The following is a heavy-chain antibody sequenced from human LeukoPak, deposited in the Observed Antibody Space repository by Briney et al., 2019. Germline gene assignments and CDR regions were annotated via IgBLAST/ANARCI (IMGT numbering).Heavy chain of an antibody. CDR2: IRSKAYGGTT. D-gene: IGHD3-10*01. CDR3: TTVGVYYYDH. CDR1: GLTFSSAW. J-gene: IGHJ5*02. V-gene: IGHV3-15*01. Sequence: GGSLRLSCAASGLTFSSAWMTWVRLAPGRGLEWVGRIRSKAYGGTTDYAEPVKGRFIISRDDSENTVYPQMNSLKTEDTGDYYCTTVGVYYYDHWGQGTRVTVSS.